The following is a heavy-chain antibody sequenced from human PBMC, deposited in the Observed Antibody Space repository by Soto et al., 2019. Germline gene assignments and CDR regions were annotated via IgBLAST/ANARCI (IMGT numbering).Heavy chain of an antibody. V-gene: IGHV4-34*01. D-gene: IGHD6-19*01. CDR1: GGSFSGYY. Sequence: SETLSLTCAVYGGSFSGYYWSWIRQPPGKGLEWIGEINHSGSTNYNPSLKSRVTISVDTSKNQFSLKLSSVTAADTAVYYCARSRYRSGWFDPWGQGTLVTVSS. CDR2: INHSGST. CDR3: ARSRYRSGWFDP. J-gene: IGHJ5*02.